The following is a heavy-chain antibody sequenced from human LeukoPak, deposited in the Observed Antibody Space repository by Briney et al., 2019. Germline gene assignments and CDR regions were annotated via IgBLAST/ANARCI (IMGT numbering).Heavy chain of an antibody. CDR2: IKEDGSEK. CDR1: GFTFSNYW. Sequence: GGSLRLSCVASGFTFSNYWMSWVRQAPGKGLECVANIKEDGSEKYYVDSVKGRFTISRDNAKNSLYLQMNSLRAEDTAVYYCARQGDDYWGQGTLVTVSS. V-gene: IGHV3-7*01. D-gene: IGHD3-16*01. J-gene: IGHJ4*02. CDR3: ARQGDDY.